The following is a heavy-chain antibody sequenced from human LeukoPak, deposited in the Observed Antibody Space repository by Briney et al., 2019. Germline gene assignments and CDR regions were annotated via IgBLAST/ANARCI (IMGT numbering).Heavy chain of an antibody. V-gene: IGHV3-7*01. J-gene: IGHJ4*02. CDR2: INHDGSEK. Sequence: GGSLRLSCAASGFAFSNSWMTWVRQAPGKGLEWVANINHDGSEKYYVASMKGRFTISRDNVKNSLYLQVNSLRAEDTAVYYCARDSGHGGIFDYWGQGTLVTVSS. CDR1: GFAFSNSW. CDR3: ARDSGHGGIFDY. D-gene: IGHD3-16*01.